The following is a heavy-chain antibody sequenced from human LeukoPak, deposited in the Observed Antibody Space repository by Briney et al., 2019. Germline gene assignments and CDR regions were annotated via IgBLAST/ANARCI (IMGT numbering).Heavy chain of an antibody. CDR3: ARVNGWDCSSTSCLGYFGS. J-gene: IGHJ4*02. D-gene: IGHD2-2*01. CDR1: GGSISSGGYY. CDR2: IYHSGST. V-gene: IGHV4-30-2*01. Sequence: SETLSLTCTVSGGSISSGGYYWSWIRQPPGKSLEWIGYIYHSGSTYYNPSLKSRVTISVDRSKNQFSLKLSSVTAADTAVYYCARVNGWDCSSTSCLGYFGSWGQGTLVTVSS.